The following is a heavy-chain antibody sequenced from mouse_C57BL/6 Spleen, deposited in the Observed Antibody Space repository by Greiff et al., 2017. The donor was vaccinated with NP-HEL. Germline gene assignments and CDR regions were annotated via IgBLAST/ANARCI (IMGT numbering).Heavy chain of an antibody. CDR3: ATPLDSSGYYAMDY. V-gene: IGHV5-17*01. J-gene: IGHJ4*01. D-gene: IGHD3-2*02. CDR1: GFTFSDYG. CDR2: ISSGSSTL. Sequence: EVQLQESGGGLVKPGGSLRLSCAASGFTFSDYGMHWVRQAPEKGLEWVAYISSGSSTLYYADTVKGRFTISRDNDKNTLFLQMTSRRSEDTAMDYCATPLDSSGYYAMDYWGQGTSVTVSS.